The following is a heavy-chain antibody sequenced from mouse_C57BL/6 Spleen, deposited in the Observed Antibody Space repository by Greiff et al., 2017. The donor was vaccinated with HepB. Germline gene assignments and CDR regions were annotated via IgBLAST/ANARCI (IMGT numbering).Heavy chain of an antibody. CDR1: GYTFTDYE. V-gene: IGHV1-15*01. CDR2: IDPETGGT. J-gene: IGHJ2*01. CDR3: TREELERGSY. Sequence: VQLQQSGAELVRPGASVTLSCKASGYTFTDYEMHWVKQTPVHGLEWIGAIDPETGGTAYNQKFKGKAILTADKSSSTAYMELRSLTSEDSAVYYCTREELERGSYWGQGTTLTVSS.